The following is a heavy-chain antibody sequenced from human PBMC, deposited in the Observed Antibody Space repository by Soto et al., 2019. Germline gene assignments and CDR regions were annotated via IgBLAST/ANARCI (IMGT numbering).Heavy chain of an antibody. CDR2: ISAYNGNT. V-gene: IGHV1-18*01. D-gene: IGHD6-19*01. Sequence: ASVKVSCKASGYTFTSYGISWVRQAPGQGLEWMGWISAYNGNTNYAQKLQGRVTMTTDTSTSKAYMELRSLRSDDTAVYYCARAPPQPGIAVAGWVGGFDYWGQGTLVTVSS. J-gene: IGHJ4*02. CDR1: GYTFTSYG. CDR3: ARAPPQPGIAVAGWVGGFDY.